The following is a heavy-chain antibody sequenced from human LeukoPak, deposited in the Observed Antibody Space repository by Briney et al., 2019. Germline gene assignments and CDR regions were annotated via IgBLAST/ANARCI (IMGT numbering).Heavy chain of an antibody. CDR1: GFTFDDYA. V-gene: IGHV3-9*01. J-gene: IGHJ6*02. CDR2: ISWNSGSI. CDR3: AKGFRSYPYYYYGMEV. D-gene: IGHD3-10*01. Sequence: PGRSLRLSCAASGFTFDDYAMHWVRQAPGKGLERVSGISWNSGSIGYADSVKGRFTISRDNAKNSLYLQMNSLRAEDTALYYCAKGFRSYPYYYYGMEVWGQGTTVTVSS.